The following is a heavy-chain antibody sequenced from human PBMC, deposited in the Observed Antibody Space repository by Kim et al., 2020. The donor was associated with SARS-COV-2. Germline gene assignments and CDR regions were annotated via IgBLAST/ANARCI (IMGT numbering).Heavy chain of an antibody. V-gene: IGHV3-23*01. CDR1: GFTFSSYA. D-gene: IGHD6-19*01. J-gene: IGHJ4*02. Sequence: GGSLRLSCAASGFTFSSYAMNWVRQAPGKGLEWVSSVSGSGGSTYYADSVKDRFTISRDNSKNTLYLQLYSLRAEDAAVYYCARDRSGWYYFDYWGQVTL. CDR3: ARDRSGWYYFDY. CDR2: VSGSGGST.